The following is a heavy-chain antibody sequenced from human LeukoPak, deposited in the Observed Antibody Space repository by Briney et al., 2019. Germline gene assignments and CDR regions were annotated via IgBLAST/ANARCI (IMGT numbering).Heavy chain of an antibody. CDR2: IKSKTDGGTT. Sequence: GGSLRLSCAASGFTFSNAWMSWVRQAPGKGLEWVGRIKSKTDGGTTDYAAPVKGRFTISRDDSKNTLYLQMNSQKTEDTAVYYCTTDGIGGHRPSDDYFVYWGQGTLVTVSS. CDR3: TTDGIGGHRPSDDYFVY. CDR1: GFTFSNAW. J-gene: IGHJ4*02. D-gene: IGHD2-15*01. V-gene: IGHV3-15*01.